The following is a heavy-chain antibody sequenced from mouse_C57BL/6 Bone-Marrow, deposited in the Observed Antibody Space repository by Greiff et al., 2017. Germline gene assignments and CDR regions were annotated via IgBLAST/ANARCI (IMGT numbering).Heavy chain of an antibody. V-gene: IGHV1-64*01. Sequence: QVQLQQPGAELVKPGASVKLSCKASGYTFTSYWMHWVKQRPGQGLEWIGMIHPNSGSTNYNEKFKSKATLTVDKSSSTAYMQLSSLTSEDSAVYYCARKGYYSPGVYFDYWGQGTTLTVSS. D-gene: IGHD1-1*01. CDR2: IHPNSGST. J-gene: IGHJ2*01. CDR3: ARKGYYSPGVYFDY. CDR1: GYTFTSYW.